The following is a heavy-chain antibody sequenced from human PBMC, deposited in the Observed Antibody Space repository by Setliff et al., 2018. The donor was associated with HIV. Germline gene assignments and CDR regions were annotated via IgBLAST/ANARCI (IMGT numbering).Heavy chain of an antibody. Sequence: SETLSLTCAVYGGSFSGSSWSWIRQPPGRGLEWIGEISHSGTANYNPSLKSRVTLSLDTAKNRFSLNLKSVTDAETAVYFCARGLPDVRNGYDYGDWYFDLWGRGTLVTAPQ. CDR3: ARGLPDVRNGYDYGDWYFDL. V-gene: IGHV4-34*01. J-gene: IGHJ2*01. CDR2: ISHSGTA. CDR1: GGSFSGSS. D-gene: IGHD4-17*01.